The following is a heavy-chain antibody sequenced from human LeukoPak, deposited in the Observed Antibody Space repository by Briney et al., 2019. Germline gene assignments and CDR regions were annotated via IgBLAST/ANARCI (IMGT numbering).Heavy chain of an antibody. CDR3: AREANIATAIVWFDP. V-gene: IGHV4-39*02. Sequence: PSVTLSLTCTVSGGSISSSSYYWGWIRQPPGKGLEWIGSIYYSGSTYYNPSLKSRVTISVDTSKNQFSLKLSSVTAADTAMYYCAREANIATAIVWFDPWGQGTLVTVSS. J-gene: IGHJ5*02. CDR2: IYYSGST. D-gene: IGHD6-13*01. CDR1: GGSISSSSYY.